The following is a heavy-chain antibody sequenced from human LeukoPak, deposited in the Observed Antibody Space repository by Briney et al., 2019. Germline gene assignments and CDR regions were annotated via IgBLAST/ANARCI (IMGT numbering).Heavy chain of an antibody. CDR2: IYHNGRT. V-gene: IGHV4-59*08. CDR3: ARVALWGDYVDDYYYYYGMDV. D-gene: IGHD4-17*01. Sequence: PSETLSLTCTVSGASFSNDYWSWVRQAPGKGLEWIGYIYHNGRTNYNPSLKSRVTISVDTSKDQFSLKLSSVTAADTAVYYCARVALWGDYVDDYYYYYGMDVWGQGTTVTVSS. CDR1: GASFSNDY. J-gene: IGHJ6*02.